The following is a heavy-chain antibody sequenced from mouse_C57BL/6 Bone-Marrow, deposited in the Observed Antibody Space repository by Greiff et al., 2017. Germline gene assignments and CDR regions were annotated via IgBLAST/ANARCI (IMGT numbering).Heavy chain of an antibody. CDR3: ARVGNCGNYFDY. J-gene: IGHJ2*01. D-gene: IGHD1-1*02. CDR2: ISSGSSTI. V-gene: IGHV5-17*01. CDR1: GFTFSDYG. Sequence: EVKLVESGGGLVKPGGSLKLSCAASGFTFSDYGLHWVRQAPEKGLEWVAYISSGSSTIYYADTLKGRFTISRDNANNTLFLQSTSLRSDETALYYCARVGNCGNYFDYWGQGTTLTVSS.